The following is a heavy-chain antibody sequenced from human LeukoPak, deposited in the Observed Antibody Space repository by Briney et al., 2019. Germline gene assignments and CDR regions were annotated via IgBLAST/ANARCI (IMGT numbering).Heavy chain of an antibody. CDR2: ISRGGSST. V-gene: IGHV3-23*01. J-gene: IGHJ4*02. D-gene: IGHD2-2*01. Sequence: GGSLRLSCAASGFTFSNYAMIWVRQAPGEGLEWVSTISRGGSSTYYADSVKGRFTISRDNSKSTLYLQMNSLRAEDTAVYYCVKDPAATAPFDYWGQGTLVTVSS. CDR1: GFTFSNYA. CDR3: VKDPAATAPFDY.